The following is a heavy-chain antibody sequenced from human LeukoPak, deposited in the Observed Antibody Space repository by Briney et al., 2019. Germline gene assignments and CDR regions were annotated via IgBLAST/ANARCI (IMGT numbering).Heavy chain of an antibody. CDR3: ARGDSSGTYFDY. Sequence: GASVKVSCKASGYTFTSYAMNWVRQAPGQGLEWMGRISAGNGNTKYSQNFQGRVTFISNTSATTAFMELSSLRSEDAAVYYCARGDSSGTYFDYWGQGTLVTVSS. V-gene: IGHV1-3*01. CDR1: GYTFTSYA. CDR2: ISAGNGNT. D-gene: IGHD3-22*01. J-gene: IGHJ4*02.